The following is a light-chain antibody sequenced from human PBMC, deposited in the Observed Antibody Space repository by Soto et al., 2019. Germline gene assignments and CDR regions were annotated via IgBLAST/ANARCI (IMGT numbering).Light chain of an antibody. CDR1: SSDVGGYNY. CDR2: EVS. CDR3: SSYTSSSTLVV. Sequence: HSALTQPASVSGSPGQSITISCTGTSSDVGGYNYVSWYQQHPCKAPKLMIYEVSNRPSGVSNRCSGSKSGNTASLTISGRQAEDEADYYCSSYTSSSTLVVFGGGTKLTVL. V-gene: IGLV2-14*01. J-gene: IGLJ2*01.